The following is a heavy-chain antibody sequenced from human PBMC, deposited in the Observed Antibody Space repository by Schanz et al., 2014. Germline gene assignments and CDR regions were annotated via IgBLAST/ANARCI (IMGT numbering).Heavy chain of an antibody. CDR2: IGGSDGNT. V-gene: IGHV1-18*01. D-gene: IGHD4-17*01. J-gene: IGHJ4*02. Sequence: QVQLVQSGGEVKTPGASVKVSCKASGYTFTRSGISWVRQAPGQGLEWMGWIGGSDGNTKFAQKFQGRGTMTTDTSTSTVYMELRSLTSDDSAVYYCARVLGGDEGLDQWGQGTLVTVSS. CDR1: GYTFTRSG. CDR3: ARVLGGDEGLDQ.